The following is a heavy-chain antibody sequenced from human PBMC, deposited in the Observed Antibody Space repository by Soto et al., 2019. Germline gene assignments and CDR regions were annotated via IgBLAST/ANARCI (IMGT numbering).Heavy chain of an antibody. CDR3: ARPGYSSSPGAFDN. D-gene: IGHD6-13*01. CDR1: GGSISSYY. Sequence: QVQLQESGPGLVKPSETLSLTCTVSGGSISSYYWSWIRQPPGKGLECIGYISYIGITYYNPSLKSRVTIAVDTSKNQFSLRLSSVTAADTAVYYCARPGYSSSPGAFDNWGQGTLVTVSS. J-gene: IGHJ4*02. V-gene: IGHV4-59*01. CDR2: ISYIGIT.